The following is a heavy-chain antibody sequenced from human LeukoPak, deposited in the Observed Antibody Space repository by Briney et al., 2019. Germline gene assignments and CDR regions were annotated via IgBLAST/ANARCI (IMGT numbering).Heavy chain of an antibody. CDR3: ARCLITMVRGASPAFDY. D-gene: IGHD3-10*01. CDR1: GYTFTGYY. J-gene: IGHJ4*02. Sequence: ASVKVSCKASGYTFTGYYMHWVRQAPGQGLEWIGWINPNSGGTNYAQKFQGRVTMTRDTSISTAYMELSRLRSDDTAVYYCARCLITMVRGASPAFDYWGQGTLVTVSS. CDR2: INPNSGGT. V-gene: IGHV1-2*02.